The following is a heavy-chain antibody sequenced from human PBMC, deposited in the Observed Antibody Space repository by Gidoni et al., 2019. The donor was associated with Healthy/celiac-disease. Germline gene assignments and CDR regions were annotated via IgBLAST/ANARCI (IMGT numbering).Heavy chain of an antibody. CDR1: GYSFTSYG. V-gene: IGHV1-18*01. J-gene: IGHJ4*02. CDR2: VSAYNGNT. D-gene: IGHD1-26*01. CDR3: ARDSGEWELLFQDY. Sequence: QVPLVQSGAEVKKPGASVKVSCKVSGYSFTSYGISWVRQAPGQGLEWMGWVSAYNGNTNYAQKLQGRVTMTTDTPTSTAYMELRSLRSDDAAVYYCARDSGEWELLFQDYWGQGTLVTVSS.